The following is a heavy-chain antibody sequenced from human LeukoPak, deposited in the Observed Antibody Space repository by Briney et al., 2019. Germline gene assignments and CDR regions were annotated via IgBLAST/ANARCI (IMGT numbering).Heavy chain of an antibody. CDR1: GFTFSDHY. CDR2: TRNKANSYTT. CDR3: ARDRGGSYYDY. V-gene: IGHV3-72*01. J-gene: IGHJ4*02. D-gene: IGHD1-26*01. Sequence: GGSLRLSCAASGFTFSDHYMDWVRQAPGKGLEWVGRTRNKANSYTTEYAASAKGRFTISRDDSKNSLYLQMNSLKTEDTAVYYCARDRGGSYYDYWGQGTLVTVSS.